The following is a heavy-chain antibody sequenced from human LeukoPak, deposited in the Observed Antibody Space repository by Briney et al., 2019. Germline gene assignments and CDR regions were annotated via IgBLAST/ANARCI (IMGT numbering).Heavy chain of an antibody. CDR2: ISWNSGSI. J-gene: IGHJ3*02. CDR1: GFTFDDCA. CDR3: AKVGWRGYSGYERGAFDI. V-gene: IGHV3-9*01. Sequence: GRSLRLSCAASGFTFDDCAMHWVRQAPGQGLEWVSGISWNSGSIGYADSVKGRFTISRDNAKNSLYLQMNSLRAEDTALYYCAKVGWRGYSGYERGAFDIWGQGTMVTVSS. D-gene: IGHD5-12*01.